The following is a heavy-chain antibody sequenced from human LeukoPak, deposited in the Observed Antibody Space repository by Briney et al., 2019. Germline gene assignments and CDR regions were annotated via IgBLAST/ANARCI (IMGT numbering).Heavy chain of an antibody. D-gene: IGHD6-13*01. V-gene: IGHV1-2*04. CDR1: GYTFTGYY. CDR2: INPNSGGT. J-gene: IGHJ4*02. CDR3: AREVAAAGTEYYFDY. Sequence: SVKVSCKASGYTFTGYYMHWVRQAPGQGLEGMGWINPNSGGTNYAQKFQGWVTMTRDTSISTAYMELSRLRSDDTAVYYCAREVAAAGTEYYFDYWGQGTLVTVSS.